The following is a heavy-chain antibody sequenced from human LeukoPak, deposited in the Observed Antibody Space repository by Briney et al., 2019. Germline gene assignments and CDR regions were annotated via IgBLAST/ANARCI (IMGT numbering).Heavy chain of an antibody. J-gene: IGHJ3*02. CDR3: ARVEPGAQRFGAFDI. CDR2: IIPIFGTA. D-gene: IGHD3-10*01. V-gene: IGHV1-69*13. CDR1: GGTFSSYA. Sequence: GASVKVSCKASGGTFSSYAISWVRQAPGQGLEWMGGIIPIFGTANYAQKFQGRVTITADESTSTAYMELSSLRSEDTAVYYCARVEPGAQRFGAFDIWGQGTMVTVSS.